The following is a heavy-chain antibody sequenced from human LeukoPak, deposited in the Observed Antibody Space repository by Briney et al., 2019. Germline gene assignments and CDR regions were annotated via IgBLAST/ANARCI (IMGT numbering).Heavy chain of an antibody. CDR2: IYYSGST. Sequence: PSETLSLTCAVYGGSFSGYYWSWIRQPPGKGLEWIGYIYYSGSTNYNPSLKSRVTISVDTSKNQFSLKLSSVTAADTAVYYCARHVRGYYTPFDYWGQGTLVTVSS. V-gene: IGHV4-59*08. D-gene: IGHD3-3*01. J-gene: IGHJ4*02. CDR3: ARHVRGYYTPFDY. CDR1: GGSFSGYY.